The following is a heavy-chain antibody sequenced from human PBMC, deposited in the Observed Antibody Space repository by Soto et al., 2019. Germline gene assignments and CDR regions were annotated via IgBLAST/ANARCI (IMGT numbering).Heavy chain of an antibody. CDR2: IYNDGTT. J-gene: IGHJ6*02. CDR1: GLTVAGSY. D-gene: IGHD3-10*01. CDR3: VRPLPSGQTHAMGV. V-gene: IGHV3-53*01. Sequence: GSMRLSCVASGLTVAGSYMAWVRQAPGKGLEWASVIYNDGTTYYSESVEGRFTISRDTSKNTLYLQMDRLRDEDTAVYYCVRPLPSGQTHAMGVRRERTTVT.